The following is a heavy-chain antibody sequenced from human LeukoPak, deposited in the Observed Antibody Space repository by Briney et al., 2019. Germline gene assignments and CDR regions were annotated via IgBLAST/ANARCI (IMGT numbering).Heavy chain of an antibody. D-gene: IGHD3-16*02. V-gene: IGHV4-30-4*01. J-gene: IGHJ5*02. CDR2: IYYSGST. CDR1: GGSISSGDYY. CDR3: ARDCCPTYYDYVWGSYRAQNWFDP. Sequence: SETLSLTCTVSGGSISSGDYYWSWIRQPPGKGLEWIGYIYYSGSTYYNPSLKSRVTISVDTSKNQFSLKLSSVTAADTAVYYCARDCCPTYYDYVWGSYRAQNWFDPWGQGTLVTVSS.